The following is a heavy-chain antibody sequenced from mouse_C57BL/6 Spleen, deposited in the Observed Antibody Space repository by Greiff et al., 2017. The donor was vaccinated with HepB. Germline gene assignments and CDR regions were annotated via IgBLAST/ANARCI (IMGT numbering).Heavy chain of an antibody. D-gene: IGHD3-2*02. J-gene: IGHJ3*01. Sequence: EVQVVESEGGLVQPGSSMKLSCTASGFTFSDYYMAWVRQVPEKGLEWVANINYDGSSTYYLDSLKSRFIISRDNAKNILYLQMSSLKSEDTATYYCARDEDSSGSFAYWGQGTLVTVSA. CDR1: GFTFSDYY. CDR3: ARDEDSSGSFAY. CDR2: INYDGSST. V-gene: IGHV5-16*01.